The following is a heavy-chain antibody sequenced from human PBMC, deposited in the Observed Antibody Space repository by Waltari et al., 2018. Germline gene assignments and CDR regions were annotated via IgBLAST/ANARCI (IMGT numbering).Heavy chain of an antibody. CDR1: EYTFTAYY. Sequence: QVQLVQSGAEVKKPGASVKVSCKASEYTFTAYYIHWVRQAPGQGLEWMGWINPNSGDTNYVQKFQGWVTMTRDTSINTAYMELSRLTSDDTAVYYCARTSRSSWTNSYNNYYMDVWGKGTTVTVSS. CDR2: INPNSGDT. D-gene: IGHD6-13*01. V-gene: IGHV1-2*04. CDR3: ARTSRSSWTNSYNNYYMDV. J-gene: IGHJ6*03.